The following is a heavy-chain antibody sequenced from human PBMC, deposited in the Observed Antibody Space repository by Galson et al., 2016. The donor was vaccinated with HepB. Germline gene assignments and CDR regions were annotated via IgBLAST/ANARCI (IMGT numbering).Heavy chain of an antibody. V-gene: IGHV3-23*01. D-gene: IGHD6-19*01. CDR3: ARIWGKSSGWYGSSYFQYGMDV. J-gene: IGHJ6*02. CDR2: ISGSGDLK. CDR1: GFTFSSYA. Sequence: SLRLSCAASGFTFSSYAMSWVRQAPGKGLEWVSGISGSGDLKYYADSVKGRFTISRDNPKNTLHLQMKSLRVDDTAVYYCARIWGKSSGWYGSSYFQYGMDVWGQGTTVIVSS.